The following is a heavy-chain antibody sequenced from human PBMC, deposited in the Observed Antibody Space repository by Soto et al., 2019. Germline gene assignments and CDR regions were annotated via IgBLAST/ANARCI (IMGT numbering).Heavy chain of an antibody. CDR2: MNPKSGNT. V-gene: IGHV1-8*01. D-gene: IGHD4-17*01. J-gene: IGHJ4*02. CDR3: VRVYGEIDY. Sequence: QVQLVQSGAEVKKPGASVKVSCKASGYTFTNYDINWVRQATGQGLEWMGWMNPKSGNTGYAQHIQGRLTMTRSTSISTAYMELSSLRSEDTAVYYCVRVYGEIDYWGQGTLVTVSS. CDR1: GYTFTNYD.